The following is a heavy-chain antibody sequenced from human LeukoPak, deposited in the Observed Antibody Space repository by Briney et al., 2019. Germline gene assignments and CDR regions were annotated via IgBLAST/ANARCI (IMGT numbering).Heavy chain of an antibody. J-gene: IGHJ4*02. CDR3: ARPGWEFGY. CDR1: GFTFSSYW. CDR2: IKQDGSEK. V-gene: IGHV3-7*01. D-gene: IGHD1-26*01. Sequence: PGGSLRLSCAAPGFTFSSYWMSWVRQAPGKGLEWVANIKQDGSEKYYVDSVKGRFTISRDNAKNSLYLQMNSLRVEDTAVYYCARPGWEFGYWGQGTLVTVSS.